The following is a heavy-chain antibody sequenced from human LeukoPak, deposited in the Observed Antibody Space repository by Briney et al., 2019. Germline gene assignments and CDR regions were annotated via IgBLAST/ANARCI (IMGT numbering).Heavy chain of an antibody. J-gene: IGHJ5*02. CDR2: IHSSGNS. CDR3: AREPLRYFDWLFRWFDP. D-gene: IGHD3-9*01. V-gene: IGHV4-39*07. Sequence: SETLSLTCTVSGGSISGTDLYWGWIRQLPGKGLEWIGNIHSSGNSFCNPSLKSRVTISVDTSKNQFSLKLSSVTAADTAVYYCAREPLRYFDWLFRWFDPWGQGTLVTVSS. CDR1: GGSISGTDLY.